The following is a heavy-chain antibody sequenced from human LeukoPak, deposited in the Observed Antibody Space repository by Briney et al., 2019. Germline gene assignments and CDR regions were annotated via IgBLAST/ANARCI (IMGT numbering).Heavy chain of an antibody. CDR2: ISGRDYST. D-gene: IGHD3-9*01. Sequence: GGSLRLSCAASGFSFNSHNMNWVRQAPGKGLEWVSSISGRDYSTYYADSVKGRFTISKDNSKNTLYLEMNSLRAEDTAVYYCAATLGSDIVTAYLVWSHDYWGQGTLVTVSS. V-gene: IGHV3-23*01. CDR1: GFSFNSHN. CDR3: AATLGSDIVTAYLVWSHDY. J-gene: IGHJ4*02.